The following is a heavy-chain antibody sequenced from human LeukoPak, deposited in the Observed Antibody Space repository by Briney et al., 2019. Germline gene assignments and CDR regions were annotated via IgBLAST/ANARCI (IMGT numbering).Heavy chain of an antibody. V-gene: IGHV4-59*08. CDR2: IYHGGTT. J-gene: IGHJ4*02. Sequence: PSETLSLTCTVSNGSISTCYWSWIRQPPGKGLEWIGYIYHGGTTTYNPSFKRRVTISVDSSKNHFSLTLTSLTAADTALYYCARHGGTLDYFDSWGPGSLVTVSS. D-gene: IGHD1-26*01. CDR1: NGSISTCY. CDR3: ARHGGTLDYFDS.